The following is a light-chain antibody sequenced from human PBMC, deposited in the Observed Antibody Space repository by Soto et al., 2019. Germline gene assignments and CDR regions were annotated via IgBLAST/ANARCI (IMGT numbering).Light chain of an antibody. J-gene: IGKJ5*01. CDR3: QQYNNWPKIT. Sequence: EIVMTQSPATLSVSPGERATLSCRASQSISSKLAWYQPKPGQAPRLIIYAASTRATGIPASFSGSGSGTELTLTISTLQSEDFAVYDCQQYNNWPKITFGQGTRLEIK. CDR2: AAS. CDR1: QSISSK. V-gene: IGKV3-15*01.